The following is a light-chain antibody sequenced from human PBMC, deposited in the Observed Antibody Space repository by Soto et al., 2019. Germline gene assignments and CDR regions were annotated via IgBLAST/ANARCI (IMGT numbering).Light chain of an antibody. CDR2: GAS. V-gene: IGKV3-15*01. CDR1: QSVSSN. CDR3: QQYNNWAPWT. J-gene: IGKJ1*01. Sequence: EIVMTQSPATLSVSPGERATLSCRASQSVSSNLAWYQQKPGQAPRLLIYGASTRATGIPVRFSGSGSGTEFTLTISSLQSEDFAVYYCQQYNNWAPWTFGQGTKVEIK.